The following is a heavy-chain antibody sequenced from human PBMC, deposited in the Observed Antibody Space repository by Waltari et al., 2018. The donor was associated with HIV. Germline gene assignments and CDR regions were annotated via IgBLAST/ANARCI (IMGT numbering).Heavy chain of an antibody. D-gene: IGHD1-26*01. CDR2: IGTAGDT. CDR3: ARLNINSGSFDY. Sequence: EVQLVESGGGLVQPGGSLRLSCAPSGFTCGSYDMNGFRQATGKGLEWVSAIGTAGDTYYPGSVKGRFTISRENAKNSLYLQMNSLRAGDTAVYYCARLNINSGSFDYWGQGTLVTVSS. CDR1: GFTCGSYD. V-gene: IGHV3-13*01. J-gene: IGHJ4*02.